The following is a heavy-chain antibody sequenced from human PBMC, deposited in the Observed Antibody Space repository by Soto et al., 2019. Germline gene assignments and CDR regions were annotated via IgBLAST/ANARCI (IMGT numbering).Heavy chain of an antibody. J-gene: IGHJ4*02. CDR2: IYHSGST. Sequence: SETLSLTCAVSGGSISSSNWWSWVRQPPGKGLEWIGEIYHSGSTNYNPSLKSRVTISVDKSKNQFSLKLSSVTAADTAVYYCARAVLPDTAPFDYWGQGTLVTVSS. CDR1: GGSISSSNW. D-gene: IGHD2-2*01. V-gene: IGHV4-4*02. CDR3: ARAVLPDTAPFDY.